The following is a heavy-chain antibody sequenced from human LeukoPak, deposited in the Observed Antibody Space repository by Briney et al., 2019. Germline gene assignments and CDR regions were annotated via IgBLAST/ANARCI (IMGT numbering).Heavy chain of an antibody. J-gene: IGHJ4*02. CDR3: VRDFHRRLYDTNYYFY. CDR2: ISGDGDNT. V-gene: IGHV3-64*01. CDR1: GFTFSLYT. Sequence: GGSLRLSCAASGFTFSLYTMHRVRQAPGKGLKCVSVISGDGDNTYYANSVKGRFTISRDNSNNTLYLEMGSLRVEDRGVYYCVRDFHRRLYDTNYYFYWGQGTLVTVSS. D-gene: IGHD3-22*01.